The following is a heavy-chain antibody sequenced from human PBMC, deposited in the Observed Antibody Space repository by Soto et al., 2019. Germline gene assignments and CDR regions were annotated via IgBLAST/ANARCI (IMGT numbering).Heavy chain of an antibody. CDR3: ARSKGIAAAGTVDY. J-gene: IGHJ4*02. Sequence: SGTLSLTCAVSGGYISSSNWWSWVRQPPGKGLEWIGEIYHSGSTNYNPSLKSRVTISVDKSKNQFSLKLSSVTAADTAVYYCARSKGIAAAGTVDYWGQGTLVTVSS. D-gene: IGHD6-13*01. CDR1: GGYISSSNW. CDR2: IYHSGST. V-gene: IGHV4-4*02.